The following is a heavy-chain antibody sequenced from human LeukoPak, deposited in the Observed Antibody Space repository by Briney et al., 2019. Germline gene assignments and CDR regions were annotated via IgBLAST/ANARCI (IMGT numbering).Heavy chain of an antibody. CDR2: IYLRDFHI. CDR1: EYIFSTHW. V-gene: IGHV5-51*01. J-gene: IGHJ4*02. Sequence: GESLKISCKASEYIFSTHWIGWVRQMPGKGLEWMGIIYLRDFHIKYSPSFQGQVTISADRSINSAHLQWSSLKASDTAMYYCARSIYGDYGGFDYWGQGTLVTVSS. D-gene: IGHD4-17*01. CDR3: ARSIYGDYGGFDY.